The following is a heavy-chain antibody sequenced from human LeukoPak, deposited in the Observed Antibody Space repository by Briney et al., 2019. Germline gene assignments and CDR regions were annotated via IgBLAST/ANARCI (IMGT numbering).Heavy chain of an antibody. CDR1: GYTFTGYY. Sequence: GASVKVSCKASGYTFTGYYMHWVRQAPGQGLEWMGWINPNSGGTNYAQKFQGRVTMTRDTSISTAYMELSRLRSDDTAVYYCARDQRPRRDGYNYGYWGQETLVTVSS. V-gene: IGHV1-2*02. D-gene: IGHD5-24*01. J-gene: IGHJ4*02. CDR3: ARDQRPRRDGYNYGY. CDR2: INPNSGGT.